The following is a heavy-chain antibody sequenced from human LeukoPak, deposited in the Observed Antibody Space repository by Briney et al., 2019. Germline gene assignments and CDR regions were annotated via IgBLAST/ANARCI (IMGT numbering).Heavy chain of an antibody. CDR1: GVPFRGYY. D-gene: IGHD4-17*01. V-gene: IGHV4-34*01. J-gene: IGHJ3*02. CDR3: ARNPPRVGDHRLRAFDI. CDR2: INHSGST. Sequence: SETLSLTCAVYGVPFRGYYWSWIRQPPGKGLEWIGEINHSGSTNYNPSLKSRVTISLDPSKNQFSLTLSSVTAADTAVYYCARNPPRVGDHRLRAFDIWGQGTMVTVSS.